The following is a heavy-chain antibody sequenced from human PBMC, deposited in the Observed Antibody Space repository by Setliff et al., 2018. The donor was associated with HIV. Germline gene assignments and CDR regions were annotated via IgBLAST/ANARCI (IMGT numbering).Heavy chain of an antibody. CDR1: GGSTGSYY. J-gene: IGHJ6*03. V-gene: IGHV4-4*07. CDR2: IYTTGST. CDR3: ARVRIVPCCMDV. D-gene: IGHD2-15*01. Sequence: SETLSLTCTVSGGSTGSYYWTWIRQPAGKGLEWIGRIYTTGSTHFNPSLNSRVTMSLDKSKNQVSLKLYSVTAADTAVYFCARVRIVPCCMDVRGKGTTVTVSS.